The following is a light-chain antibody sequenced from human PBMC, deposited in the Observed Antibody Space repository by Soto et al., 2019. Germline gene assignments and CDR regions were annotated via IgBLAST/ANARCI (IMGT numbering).Light chain of an antibody. J-gene: IGKJ4*01. V-gene: IGKV3-11*01. CDR3: QQRSNWPPGLT. CDR1: RNVSIH. Sequence: EMVFNQSTELPSVSPGKIVTLSCRAVRNVSIHVAWYQQKPGQAPRLLIYDASNRATGIPARFSGSGSGTDFTLTISSLEPEDFAVYYCQQRSNWPPGLTVGGGTKVDI. CDR2: DAS.